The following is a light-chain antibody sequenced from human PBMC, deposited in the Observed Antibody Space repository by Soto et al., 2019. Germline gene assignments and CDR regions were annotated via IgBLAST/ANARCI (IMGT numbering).Light chain of an antibody. Sequence: EIVLTQYPGTLSLSPGERGTLSCRASQSVSSSYLAWYQQKPGQAPRLLIYGASSRTTGIPDRFSGSGSGTDFTLTISRLEPEDFAVYYCQQYGSSLFTFGPGTKVDIK. V-gene: IGKV3-20*01. J-gene: IGKJ3*01. CDR2: GAS. CDR3: QQYGSSLFT. CDR1: QSVSSSY.